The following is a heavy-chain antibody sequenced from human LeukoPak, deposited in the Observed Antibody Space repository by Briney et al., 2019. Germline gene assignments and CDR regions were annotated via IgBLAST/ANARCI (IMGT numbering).Heavy chain of an antibody. V-gene: IGHV3-21*01. D-gene: IGHD6-13*01. J-gene: IGHJ6*02. CDR3: ARESSIYYYGMDV. CDR2: ITMSSTNI. Sequence: GGSLRLSCAASGFSFSSFNMNWVRQAPGKGLEWVASITMSSTNIYYADSVKGRFTISRENAKNSLYLQMNNLRAGDTAVYYCARESSIYYYGMDVWGQGTTVTVSS. CDR1: GFSFSSFN.